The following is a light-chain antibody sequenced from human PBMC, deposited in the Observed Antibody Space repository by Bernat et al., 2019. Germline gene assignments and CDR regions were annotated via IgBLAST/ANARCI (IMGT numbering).Light chain of an antibody. CDR3: AAWDDILNGPL. V-gene: IGLV1-36*01. J-gene: IGLJ3*02. Sequence: QSVLTQPPSVSEAPRQRVTISCSGSSSNIGNNAVNWYQQLPGKAPKLLIYYDDLLPSGVSDRFSGSKSGTSASLAISGLQSEDEADYYCAAWDDILNGPLFGGGTKLTVL. CDR2: YDD. CDR1: SSNIGNNA.